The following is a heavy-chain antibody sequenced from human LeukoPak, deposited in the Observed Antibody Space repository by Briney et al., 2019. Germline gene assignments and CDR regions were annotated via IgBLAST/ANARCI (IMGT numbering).Heavy chain of an antibody. CDR3: ARGRYYDSSGYYYADYYYYYMDV. D-gene: IGHD3-22*01. CDR2: IIPIFGTA. J-gene: IGHJ6*03. CDR1: GGTFSSYA. V-gene: IGHV1-69*06. Sequence: SVKVSCKASGGTFSSYAISWVRQAPGQGLEWMGGIIPIFGTANYAQKFQGRVTITADKSTSTACMELSSLRSEDTAVYYCARGRYYDSSGYYYADYYYYYMDVWGKGTTVTVSS.